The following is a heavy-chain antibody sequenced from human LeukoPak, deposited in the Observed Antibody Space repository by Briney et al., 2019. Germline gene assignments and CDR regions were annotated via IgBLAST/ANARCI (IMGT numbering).Heavy chain of an antibody. CDR3: ARSTVVTPFDY. D-gene: IGHD4-23*01. CDR1: GYSISSGYY. CDR2: IYHSGST. V-gene: IGHV4-38-2*02. Sequence: SETLSLTCTVSGYSISSGYYWGWIRQPPGKGLEWIGSIYHSGSTYYNPSLKSRVTISVDTSKNQFSLKLSSVTAADTAVYYYARSTVVTPFDYWGQGTLVTVSS. J-gene: IGHJ4*02.